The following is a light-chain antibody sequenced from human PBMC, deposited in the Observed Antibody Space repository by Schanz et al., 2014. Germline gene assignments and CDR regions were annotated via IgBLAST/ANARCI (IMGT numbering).Light chain of an antibody. V-gene: IGKV3-15*01. CDR1: ESVSSN. CDR3: QQYNNWSWT. Sequence: EIVMTQSPATLSVSPGERATLSCWASESVSSNLAWYQQKPGQAPRLLIYGASTRATVIPARFSGSGSGTEFTLTISSLQSEDFAVYYCQQYNNWSWTFGQGTKVEIK. CDR2: GAS. J-gene: IGKJ1*01.